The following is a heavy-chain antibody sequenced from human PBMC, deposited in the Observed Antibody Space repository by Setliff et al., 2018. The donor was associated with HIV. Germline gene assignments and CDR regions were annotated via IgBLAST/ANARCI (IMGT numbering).Heavy chain of an antibody. D-gene: IGHD4-17*01. CDR2: IYSTGST. J-gene: IGHJ4*02. CDR3: AKGAGFYGDYTFDY. V-gene: IGHV4-59*11. CDR1: GASITSHY. Sequence: NPSETLSLTCTVSGASITSHYWSWIRQSPGRELEWIGYIYSTGSTNYNPSLQSRVSISMDASKNKFSLKVTSVTSADTAVYYCAKGAGFYGDYTFDYWGQGSLVSVSS.